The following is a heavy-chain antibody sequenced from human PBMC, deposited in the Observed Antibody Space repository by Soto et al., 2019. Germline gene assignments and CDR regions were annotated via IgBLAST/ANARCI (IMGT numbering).Heavy chain of an antibody. J-gene: IGHJ4*02. V-gene: IGHV4-31*03. CDR2: ILYNGKT. Sequence: SEALSLTCTVSGGSISSGGYHWSWIRHPPGKGLVWIGYILYNGKTYYNPSLKSRVTVSVDTSKNEFFLKLSSVTAADTAIYYCARQTKLEVTFFDYWGQGALVTVSS. CDR3: ARQTKLEVTFFDY. D-gene: IGHD3-3*01. CDR1: GGSISSGGYH.